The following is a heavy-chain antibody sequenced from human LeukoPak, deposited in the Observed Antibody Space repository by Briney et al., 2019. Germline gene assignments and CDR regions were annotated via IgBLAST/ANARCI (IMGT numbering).Heavy chain of an antibody. CDR3: ARIGAPGHCGGDCYSGDY. V-gene: IGHV3-13*01. D-gene: IGHD2-21*02. CDR1: GLTFSNYD. J-gene: IGHJ4*02. Sequence: GGSLRLSCSVSGLTFSNYDMHWVRQAAGKGLEWVSAIGTVGDTYYLDSVKGRFIVSRENAKNTLYLQMNSLRAGDTAVYYCARIGAPGHCGGDCYSGDYWGQGTLVTVSS. CDR2: IGTVGDT.